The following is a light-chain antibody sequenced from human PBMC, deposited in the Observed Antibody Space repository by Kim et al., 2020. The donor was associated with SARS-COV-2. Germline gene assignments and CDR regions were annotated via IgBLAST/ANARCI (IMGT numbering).Light chain of an antibody. J-gene: IGLJ2*01. CDR2: EVS. CDR1: SSDVGGYNY. V-gene: IGLV2-8*01. CDR3: SSYAGSNNLG. Sequence: GQAATTSCTGTSSDVGGYNYVSWYQQHPGKAPKLMIYEVSKRPSGVPDRFSGSKSGNTASLTVSGLQTEDEADYYCSSYAGSNNLGFGGGTQLTVL.